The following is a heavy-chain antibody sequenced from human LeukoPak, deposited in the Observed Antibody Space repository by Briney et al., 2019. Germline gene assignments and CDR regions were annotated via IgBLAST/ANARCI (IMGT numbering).Heavy chain of an antibody. V-gene: IGHV4-59*01. Sequence: PETLSLTCTVSGGSISGDHWSWIRQPPGKGLEWIGYMSPSGSTNYNPSLKSRGTIFRDTSKNQFFLKLSAVTAADTAVYYCAKDRSINAFDIWGQGTVVTVSA. CDR3: AKDRSINAFDI. J-gene: IGHJ3*02. D-gene: IGHD2-21*01. CDR2: MSPSGST. CDR1: GGSISGDH.